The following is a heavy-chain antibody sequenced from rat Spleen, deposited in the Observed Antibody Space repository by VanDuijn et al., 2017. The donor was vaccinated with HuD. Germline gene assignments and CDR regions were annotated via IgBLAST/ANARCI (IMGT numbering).Heavy chain of an antibody. CDR1: GFTFNDHF. J-gene: IGHJ1*01. D-gene: IGHD2-2*01. CDR2: ISYDGSNT. V-gene: IGHV5-29*01. CDR3: ARAGYLRDWYFDF. Sequence: EVQLVESNGGLVQPGRSLKLSCAASGFTFNDHFMAWVRQAPTKGLEWVATISYDGSNTYYRDSVKGRFTISRDNAKNTLFLQMDSLRSEDTATYYCARAGYLRDWYFDFWGPGTVVTVSS.